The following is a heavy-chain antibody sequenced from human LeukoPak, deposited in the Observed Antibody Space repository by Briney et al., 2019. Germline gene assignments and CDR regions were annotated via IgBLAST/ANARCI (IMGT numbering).Heavy chain of an antibody. CDR3: AIIVGATMGLDY. D-gene: IGHD1-26*01. CDR1: GGSISSSSYY. V-gene: IGHV4-39*01. CDR2: IYYSGST. J-gene: IGHJ4*02. Sequence: SETLSLTCTVSGGSISSSSYYWGWIRQPPGKGPEWIGSIYYSGSTYYNPSPKSRVTISVDTSKNQFSLKLSSVTAADTAVYYCAIIVGATMGLDYWGQGTLVTVSS.